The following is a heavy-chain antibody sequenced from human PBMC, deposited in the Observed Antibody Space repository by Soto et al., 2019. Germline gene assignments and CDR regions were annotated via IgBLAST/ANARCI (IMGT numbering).Heavy chain of an antibody. Sequence: VPAPTLVKSTAALNPADAVSLYSLCISRIEMSGNLQAPTKAQVWLAHIFSNDEKSYSTSLKSRLTISKDTSKSQVVLTMTNMDPVDTATYYCARIRVQWFGESLLAENWFDPWGQGIPVKVS. CDR1: LYSLCISRIE. CDR2: IFSNDEK. J-gene: IGHJ5*02. V-gene: IGHV2-26*01. D-gene: IGHD3-10*01. CDR3: ARIRVQWFGESLLAENWFDP.